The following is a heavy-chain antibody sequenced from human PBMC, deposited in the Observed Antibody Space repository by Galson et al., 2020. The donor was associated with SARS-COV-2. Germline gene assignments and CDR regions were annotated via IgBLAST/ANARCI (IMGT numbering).Heavy chain of an antibody. V-gene: IGHV4-4*02. CDR2: IYHSGST. CDR3: ARPRGGAWFDP. D-gene: IGHD1-26*01. Sequence: SETLSLTCAVSGGSISNDNWWSWVHQPPGKGLEWIGEIYHSGSTNYNPSLKSRVTLSVDKSKNQVSLKLSSVTAADTAVYYCARPRGGAWFDPWGQGTLVTVSS. J-gene: IGHJ5*02. CDR1: GGSISNDNW.